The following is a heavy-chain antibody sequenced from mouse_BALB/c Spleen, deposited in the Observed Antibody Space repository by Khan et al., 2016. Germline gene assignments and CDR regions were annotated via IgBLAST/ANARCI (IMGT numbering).Heavy chain of an antibody. V-gene: IGHV3-5*02. CDR2: IYYSGTI. CDR1: GISITTGNYR. CDR3: ARDDYYAMDY. Sequence: EVKLLESGPGLVKPSQTVSLTCTVTGISITTGNYRWSWIRQFPGNKLEWIGYIYYSGTITYNPSLTSRTTITRDTSKNQFFLEMNSLTAEDTATYYCARDDYYAMDYWGQGTSVTVSS. J-gene: IGHJ4*01.